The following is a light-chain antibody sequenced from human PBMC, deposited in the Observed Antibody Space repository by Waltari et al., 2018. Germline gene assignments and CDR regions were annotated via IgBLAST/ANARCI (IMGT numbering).Light chain of an antibody. J-gene: IGKJ2*01. CDR1: QNINKY. CDR3: QQYHRYST. V-gene: IGKV1-16*01. Sequence: DIQMTQSPSSLSASVGDRVNITCRASQNINKYLNWYQQKPGKAPKYLIYATSTLESGVPSRFTGSGSGTDFTLTINTLQPDDSATYYCQQYHRYSTFGQGTKLEIK. CDR2: ATS.